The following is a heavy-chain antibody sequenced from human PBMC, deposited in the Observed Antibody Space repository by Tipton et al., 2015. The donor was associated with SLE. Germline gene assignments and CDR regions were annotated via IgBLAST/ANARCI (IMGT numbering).Heavy chain of an antibody. J-gene: IGHJ6*02. Sequence: TLSLTCAVYGGSFGGYYWSWIRQPPGKGLEWLGEINHSGSTNYNPSLKSRVTISVDTSKNQFSLKLSSVTAADTAVYYCASSYGSGSYYKARDGMDVWGQGTTVTVSS. V-gene: IGHV4-34*01. CDR1: GGSFGGYY. CDR2: INHSGST. CDR3: ASSYGSGSYYKARDGMDV. D-gene: IGHD3-10*01.